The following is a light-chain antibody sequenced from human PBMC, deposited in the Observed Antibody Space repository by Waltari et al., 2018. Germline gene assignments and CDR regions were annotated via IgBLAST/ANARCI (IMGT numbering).Light chain of an antibody. CDR3: QHYVSLPAT. V-gene: IGKV3-20*01. J-gene: IGKJ1*01. Sequence: EIVLTQSPGSLSSSQGERVPLSCRASQSVSRTLAWYQQKPGQAPRLLIFGASNRATGIPDRFSGSGSGTDFSLTISRLEPEDFAVYYCQHYVSLPATFGQGTKVEIK. CDR1: QSVSRT. CDR2: GAS.